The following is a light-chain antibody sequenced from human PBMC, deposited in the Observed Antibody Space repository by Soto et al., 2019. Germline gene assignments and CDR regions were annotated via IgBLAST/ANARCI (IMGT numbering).Light chain of an antibody. CDR3: HQRSNWPWT. V-gene: IGKV3-11*01. Sequence: EIVLTQSPATLSLSPGERATLSCRASQSVSSYLAWYQQKPGQAPRLLFYDASHRATGLPARCSGSGSGTDFPLTIRSIEPEDFAVYYCHQRSNWPWTFGQGTKVEIK. CDR1: QSVSSY. CDR2: DAS. J-gene: IGKJ1*01.